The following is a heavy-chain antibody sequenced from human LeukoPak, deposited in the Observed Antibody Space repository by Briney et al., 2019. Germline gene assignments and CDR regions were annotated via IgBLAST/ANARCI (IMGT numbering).Heavy chain of an antibody. D-gene: IGHD3-10*01. CDR2: IYHSGNT. V-gene: IGHV4-38-2*01. CDR3: ARHFYYGKYYFDY. Sequence: SETLSLTXAVSDYSISSGYYWGWIRQPPGKGLEWIGSIYHSGNTYYNPSLKSRVTISVDTPKNQFSLKLTSVTAADTAVYYCARHFYYGKYYFDYWGQGTLVTVSS. CDR1: DYSISSGYY. J-gene: IGHJ4*02.